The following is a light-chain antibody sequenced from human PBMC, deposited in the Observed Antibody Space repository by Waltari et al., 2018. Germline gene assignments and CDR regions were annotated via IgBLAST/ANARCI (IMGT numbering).Light chain of an antibody. J-gene: IGKJ4*01. V-gene: IGKV1-39*01. CDR2: AAS. Sequence: DIQMTQSPSSLSASVGDRVTITCRASQSISRYLNWYPQKPGKAPKLLIYAASSLQSGVAPRFSGSGSGTDFTLTISRLQPEDFATYYCQQSYSTPLTFGGGTKVEIK. CDR1: QSISRY. CDR3: QQSYSTPLT.